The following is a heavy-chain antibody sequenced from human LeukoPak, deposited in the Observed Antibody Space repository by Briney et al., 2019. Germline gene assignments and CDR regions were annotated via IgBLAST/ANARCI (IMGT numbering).Heavy chain of an antibody. CDR1: GGSISTYY. J-gene: IGHJ5*02. Sequence: SETLSLTCTVSGGSISTYYWSWIRQPPGKGLEWIGYVYYSGSTNYNPSLKSRVTVSADTSKNQFSLRLSSVTAADTAVYYCARDYKVLNGFVPREVGATGGWFDPWGQGTLVTVSS. CDR2: VYYSGST. D-gene: IGHD1-26*01. V-gene: IGHV4-59*12. CDR3: ARDYKVLNGFVPREVGATGGWFDP.